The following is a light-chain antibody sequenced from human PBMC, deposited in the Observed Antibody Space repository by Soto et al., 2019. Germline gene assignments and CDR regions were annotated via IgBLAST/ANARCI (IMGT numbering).Light chain of an antibody. CDR3: AAWDDSLNGHV. J-gene: IGLJ1*01. V-gene: IGLV1-44*01. CDR1: SSNIGGNT. CDR2: TNN. Sequence: QSVLTQPPSASGTVGQRVTISCSGSSSNIGGNTVNWYQQLPGTAPRLLIYTNNQRPSGVPDRFSGSKSGTSASLAISGLQSEDEADYYCAAWDDSLNGHVFGTGTKVTVL.